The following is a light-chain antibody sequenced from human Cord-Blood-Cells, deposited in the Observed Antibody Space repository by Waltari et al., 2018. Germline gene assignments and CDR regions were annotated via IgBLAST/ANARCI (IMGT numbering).Light chain of an antibody. V-gene: IGLV2-14*01. J-gene: IGLJ2*01. CDR1: SSDVGGYNY. Sequence: QSALTQPASVSGSPGQSITISCTGTSSDVGGYNYVPWYQQHPGKAPKLMIYDFSKRPSGVSNRFSGSKSGNTASLTISGLQAEDEADYYCSSYTSSSTHVVFGGGTKLTVL. CDR2: DFS. CDR3: SSYTSSSTHVV.